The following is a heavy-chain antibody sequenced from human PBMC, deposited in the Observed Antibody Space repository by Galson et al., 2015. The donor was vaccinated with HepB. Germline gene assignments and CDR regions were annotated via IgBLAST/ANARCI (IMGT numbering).Heavy chain of an antibody. D-gene: IGHD6-19*01. J-gene: IGHJ4*02. CDR1: GYTFSSYA. CDR3: AKETFTSGWKY. Sequence: SLRLSCAASGYTFSSYAMSWVRQAPEKGLEWVSGISASGGSTYYEDSVKGRFTISRDSSKNTLYLQMNSLRAEDTAVYYCAKETFTSGWKYWGQGTLVTVSS. V-gene: IGHV3-23*01. CDR2: ISASGGST.